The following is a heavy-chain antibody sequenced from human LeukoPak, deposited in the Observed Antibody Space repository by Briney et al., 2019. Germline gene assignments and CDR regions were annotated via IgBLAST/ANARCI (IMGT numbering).Heavy chain of an antibody. D-gene: IGHD3-10*01. CDR3: ARHITHSGSAFDL. CDR1: DGSIIGYY. J-gene: IGHJ2*01. V-gene: IGHV4-59*08. Sequence: SETLSLTCTVPDGSIIGYYWGWIRQAPGGGLEGIAYIHYTGINNYNPSLKTRAAISVDTSTNQFSLRLSSVTAADTAIYYCARHITHSGSAFDLWGRGTLVTVST. CDR2: IHYTGIN.